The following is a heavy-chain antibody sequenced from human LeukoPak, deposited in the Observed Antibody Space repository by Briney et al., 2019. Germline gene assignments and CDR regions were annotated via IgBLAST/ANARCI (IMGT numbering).Heavy chain of an antibody. CDR1: GGSISSYY. D-gene: IGHD4-17*01. CDR3: ARDGGRWYGDYVYYYYGMDV. J-gene: IGHJ6*02. Sequence: SSETLSLTCTVSGGSISSYYWSWIRQPPGKGLEWIGYIYYSGSTNYNPSLKSRVTISVDTSKNQFSLKLSSVTAADTAVYYCARDGGRWYGDYVYYYYGMDVWGQGTTVTVSS. CDR2: IYYSGST. V-gene: IGHV4-59*01.